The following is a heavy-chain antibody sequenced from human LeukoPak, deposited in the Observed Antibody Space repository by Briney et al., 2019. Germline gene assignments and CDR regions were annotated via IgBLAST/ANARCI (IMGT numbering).Heavy chain of an antibody. CDR1: GFTFSDFW. V-gene: IGHV3-7*01. CDR2: IKQDGSEK. Sequence: GGSLRLSCGASGFTFSDFWMGWVRQAPGKGLEWVANIKQDGSEKHYVDSVKGRFIISRDNAKNSLYLQMNTLSAEDTAVFYCARLGKMATIPHFDSWGQGTLVTVSS. D-gene: IGHD5-24*01. CDR3: ARLGKMATIPHFDS. J-gene: IGHJ4*02.